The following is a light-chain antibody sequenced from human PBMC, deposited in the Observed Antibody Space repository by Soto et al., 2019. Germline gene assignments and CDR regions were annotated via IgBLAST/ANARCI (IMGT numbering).Light chain of an antibody. J-gene: IGKJ4*01. Sequence: DSVMTQSPNSLAVSLGERATVNCKSSQSVLYSSNNNNYLAWYQQKPGQPPKLLFYWASTRESGVPDRFSGSGSGTDFTLTINSLQAEDVAVYYCQQYYITPLTFGGVSKADI. CDR3: QQYYITPLT. CDR1: QSVLYSSNNNNY. V-gene: IGKV4-1*01. CDR2: WAS.